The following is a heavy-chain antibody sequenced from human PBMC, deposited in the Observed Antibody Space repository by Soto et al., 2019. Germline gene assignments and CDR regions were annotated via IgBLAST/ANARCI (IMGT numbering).Heavy chain of an antibody. CDR3: ARDRGLYGSGSYSGMDV. V-gene: IGHV3-21*01. CDR1: GFTFSSYS. J-gene: IGHJ6*02. D-gene: IGHD3-10*01. Sequence: LRLSCAASGFTFSSYSMNWVRHAPGKGLEWVSSISSSSSYIYYADSVKGRFTTSRDNAKNSLYLQMNSLRAEDTAVYYCARDRGLYGSGSYSGMDVWGQGTTVTVSS. CDR2: ISSSSSYI.